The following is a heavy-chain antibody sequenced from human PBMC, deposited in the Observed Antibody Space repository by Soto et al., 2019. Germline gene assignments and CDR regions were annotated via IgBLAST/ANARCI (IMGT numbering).Heavy chain of an antibody. CDR2: ISYDGSNK. D-gene: IGHD3-22*01. V-gene: IGHV3-30-3*01. CDR1: GFTFSSYA. CDR3: ARDLYYYDSSGYYPYYYYGMDV. J-gene: IGHJ6*02. Sequence: PGGSLILSCAASGFTFSSYAMHWVRQAPGKGLEWVAVISYDGSNKYYADSVKGRFTISRDNSKNTLYLQMNSLRAEDTAVYYCARDLYYYDSSGYYPYYYYGMDVWGQGTTVTVSS.